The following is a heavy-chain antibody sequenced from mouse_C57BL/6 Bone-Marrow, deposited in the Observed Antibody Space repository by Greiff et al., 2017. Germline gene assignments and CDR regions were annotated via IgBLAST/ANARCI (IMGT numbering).Heavy chain of an antibody. CDR2: ISDGGSYT. Sequence: EVQGVESGGGLVKPGGSLKLSCAASGFTFSSYAMSWVRQTPEKRLEWVATISDGGSYTSYPDNVKGRFTISRDNAKNNLYLQMSHLKTEDTAVYYCARDAAQANFDYWGQGTTLTVSS. V-gene: IGHV5-4*01. CDR1: GFTFSSYA. J-gene: IGHJ2*01. CDR3: ARDAAQANFDY. D-gene: IGHD3-2*02.